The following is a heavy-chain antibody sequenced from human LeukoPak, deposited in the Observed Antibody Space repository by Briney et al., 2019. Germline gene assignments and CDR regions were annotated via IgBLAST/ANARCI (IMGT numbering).Heavy chain of an antibody. CDR1: GFTFSSYS. CDR2: ISSSSSYI. V-gene: IGHV3-21*06. CDR3: ARDQTVAGIDY. D-gene: IGHD6-19*01. Sequence: GGSLRLSCAASGFTFSSYSMNWVRQAPGKGLEWVSSISSSSSYIYYADSAKGRFTISRDNAKNSLYLQMNSLRAEDTAVYYCARDQTVAGIDYWGQGTLVTVSS. J-gene: IGHJ4*02.